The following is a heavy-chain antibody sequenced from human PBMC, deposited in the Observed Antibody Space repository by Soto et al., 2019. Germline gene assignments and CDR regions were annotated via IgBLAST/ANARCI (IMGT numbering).Heavy chain of an antibody. V-gene: IGHV4-4*02. D-gene: IGHD1-7*01. CDR2: IYRTGST. Sequence: SETLSLTCAVSGGSFTSNNWWTWVRQPPGQGLEWIGEIYRTGSTNYNPSLKSRVTISLDKSENQFALKVTSLTAADTAVYYCASRDPGTSVDYWGQGTLVTVSS. J-gene: IGHJ4*02. CDR3: ASRDPGTSVDY. CDR1: GGSFTSNNW.